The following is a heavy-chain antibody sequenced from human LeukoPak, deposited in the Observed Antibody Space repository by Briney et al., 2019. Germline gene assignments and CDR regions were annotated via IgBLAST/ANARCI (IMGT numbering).Heavy chain of an antibody. CDR1: GFTFSAYW. CDR3: AREVGSSWRDDDAFDI. D-gene: IGHD6-13*01. CDR2: INEGGSLK. V-gene: IGHV3-7*01. Sequence: PGGSLRLSCAASGFTFSAYWMTWARQAPGKGLQWVAIINEGGSLKYYVDSVKGRFTISRDNAKNSLYLQMNSLRAEDTAVYYCAREVGSSWRDDDAFDIWGQGTMVTVSS. J-gene: IGHJ3*02.